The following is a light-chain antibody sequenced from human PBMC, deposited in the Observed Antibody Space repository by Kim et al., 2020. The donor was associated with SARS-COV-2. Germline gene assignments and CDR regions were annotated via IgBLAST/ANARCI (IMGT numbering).Light chain of an antibody. J-gene: IGKJ3*01. CDR3: LQVLAFPRT. Sequence: ASVGDRVTITCRASHDVGSRLAWFQHKPGKAPSLLIWGASDLETGVPSRFGGSGSGTDFTLTIDSLQPEDFATYYCLQVLAFPRTFGRGTKVDIK. V-gene: IGKV1-12*01. CDR1: HDVGSR. CDR2: GAS.